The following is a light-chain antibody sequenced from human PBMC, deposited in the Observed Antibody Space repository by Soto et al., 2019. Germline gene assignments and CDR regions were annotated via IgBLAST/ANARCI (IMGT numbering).Light chain of an antibody. V-gene: IGKV1-39*01. CDR3: ELTFSRPYT. J-gene: IGKJ2*01. CDR1: QIVRSN. CDR2: AAS. Sequence: DIQMTQSPSSLSASVGDRVTITCGASQIVRSNLNWYQQKPGKVPELLIYAASTLQPGVPSRFRGSGSGTDFTLTVSSLQTEDFATYHCELTFSRPYTFGQGTKVDIK.